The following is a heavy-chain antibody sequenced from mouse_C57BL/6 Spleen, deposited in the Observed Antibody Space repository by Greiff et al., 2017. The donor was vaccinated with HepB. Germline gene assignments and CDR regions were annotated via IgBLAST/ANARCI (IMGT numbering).Heavy chain of an antibody. V-gene: IGHV14-2*01. J-gene: IGHJ4*01. D-gene: IGHD1-1*01. CDR1: GFNIKDYY. Sequence: EVKLQQSGAELVKPGASVKLSCTASGFNIKDYYMHWVKQRTEQGLEWIGRIDPEDGETKYAPKFQGKATITADTSSNPAYLQLSSLTSEDTAVYYCARELTVVATKYYAMDYWGQGTSVTVSS. CDR3: ARELTVVATKYYAMDY. CDR2: IDPEDGET.